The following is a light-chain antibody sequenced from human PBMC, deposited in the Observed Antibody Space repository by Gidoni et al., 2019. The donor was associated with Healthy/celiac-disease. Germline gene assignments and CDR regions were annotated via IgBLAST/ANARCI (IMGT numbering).Light chain of an antibody. J-gene: IGKJ4*01. V-gene: IGKV3-20*01. CDR1: QSVSSSY. Sequence: VLTQSPGTLSLSPGERATLSCRASQSVSSSYLAWYQQKPGQDPRLLIYGASSRATRIPDRCSGSGSGTDFTLTISRVEPEDFAVYYCQQYGSSPLTFGGGTKVEIK. CDR3: QQYGSSPLT. CDR2: GAS.